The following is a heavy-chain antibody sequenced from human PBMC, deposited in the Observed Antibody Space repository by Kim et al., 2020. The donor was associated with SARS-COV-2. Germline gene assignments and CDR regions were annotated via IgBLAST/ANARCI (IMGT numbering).Heavy chain of an antibody. V-gene: IGHV4-39*02. CDR3: AREVQAATPYMDS. J-gene: IGHJ4*02. D-gene: IGHD2-15*01. Sequence: YSSPPLLPRLTISVDTSKNQFSLGLTSLTAADTALYYCAREVQAATPYMDSWGQGTLVTVSS.